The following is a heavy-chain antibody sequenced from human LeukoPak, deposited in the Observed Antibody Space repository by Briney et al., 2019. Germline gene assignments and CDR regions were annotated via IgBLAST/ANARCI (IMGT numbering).Heavy chain of an antibody. V-gene: IGHV4-39*07. CDR1: GGSIFSNNYY. J-gene: IGHJ4*02. Sequence: SETLSLTCTVSGGSIFSNNYYWGWIRQPPGKGLEWIGNIFYSGSTYYNPSLKSRVSISIDMSKNRFSLKLSSVTAADTAVYYCARITIAAVTLIFDYWGQGTLVTVSS. CDR3: ARITIAAVTLIFDY. CDR2: IFYSGST. D-gene: IGHD6-13*01.